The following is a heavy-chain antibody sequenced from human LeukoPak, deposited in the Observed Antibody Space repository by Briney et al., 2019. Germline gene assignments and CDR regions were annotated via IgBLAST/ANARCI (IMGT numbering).Heavy chain of an antibody. D-gene: IGHD3-10*01. Sequence: PSGTLSFTCAVSGGSISSSNWWSWVRQPPGKGLEWIGEIYHSGSTNYNPSLKIRVTISVDKSKNQFSLKLSSVTAADTAVYYCASVRRGFGESSKYYAYYYMGVWGKGTTVTISS. CDR3: ASVRRGFGESSKYYAYYYMGV. V-gene: IGHV4-4*02. J-gene: IGHJ6*03. CDR1: GGSISSSNW. CDR2: IYHSGST.